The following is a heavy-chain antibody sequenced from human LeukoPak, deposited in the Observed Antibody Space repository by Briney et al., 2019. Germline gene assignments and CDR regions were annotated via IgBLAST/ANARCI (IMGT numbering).Heavy chain of an antibody. CDR3: ARHEMLVIKPDAFDI. V-gene: IGHV4-4*02. CDR1: GGSISSSNW. D-gene: IGHD3/OR15-3a*01. J-gene: IGHJ3*02. CDR2: IYHSGST. Sequence: ASGTLSLTCAVSGGSISSSNWWSWVRQPPGKGLEWIGEIYHSGSTNYNPSLKSRVTISVDKSKNQFSLKLSSVTAADTAVYYCARHEMLVIKPDAFDIWGQGTMVTVSS.